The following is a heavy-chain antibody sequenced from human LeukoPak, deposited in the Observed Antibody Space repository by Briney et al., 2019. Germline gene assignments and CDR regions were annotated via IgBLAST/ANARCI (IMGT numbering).Heavy chain of an antibody. V-gene: IGHV4-59*08. D-gene: IGHD3-22*01. J-gene: IGHJ4*02. Sequence: PSETLSLTRNVSGGSISGYYWSWIRQPPGKGLEYMGYIYYSGSTDYNPSLKSRITISVDTSKNQFSLKLSSVTAADTAVYYCARHYYDTSGYYYFDYWGQGTLVTVSS. CDR1: GGSISGYY. CDR2: IYYSGST. CDR3: ARHYYDTSGYYYFDY.